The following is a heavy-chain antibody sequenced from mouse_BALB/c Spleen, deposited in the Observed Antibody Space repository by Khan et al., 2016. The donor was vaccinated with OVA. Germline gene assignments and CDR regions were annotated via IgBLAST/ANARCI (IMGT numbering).Heavy chain of an antibody. CDR3: ARQPYYHYYIMDY. J-gene: IGHJ4*01. CDR1: GFSLTNYG. CDR2: IWSDGST. Sequence: QVQLKESGPGLVAPSQSLSITCTISGFSLTNYGVHWVRQPPGKGLEWLVVIWSDGSTTYNSALKSRLSISKDNSKSQVFLKMNSIQTDDTAMYYCARQPYYHYYIMDYWGQGISVTVSS. V-gene: IGHV2-6-1*01. D-gene: IGHD2-10*01.